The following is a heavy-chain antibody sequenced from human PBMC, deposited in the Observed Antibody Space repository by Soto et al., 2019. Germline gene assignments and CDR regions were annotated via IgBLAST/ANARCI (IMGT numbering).Heavy chain of an antibody. CDR3: AHRVLRTVFGLVTTTAIYFDV. CDR1: GFSLTTSGVG. V-gene: IGHV2-5*02. J-gene: IGHJ4*02. D-gene: IGHD3-3*01. Sequence: QITLNESGPTVVRPTETLTLTCRFSGFSLTTSGVGVGWIRQSPGKAPEWLALIYWDDDKRYSASLKSRLTNTKDNSKNQVVLTVSDLDPTDTATYYCAHRVLRTVFGLVTTTAIYFDVWGQGTPVAVSS. CDR2: IYWDDDK.